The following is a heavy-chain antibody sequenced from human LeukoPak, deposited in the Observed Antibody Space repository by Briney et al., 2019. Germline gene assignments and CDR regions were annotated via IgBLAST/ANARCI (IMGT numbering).Heavy chain of an antibody. J-gene: IGHJ4*02. D-gene: IGHD3-10*01. V-gene: IGHV4-61*02. CDR2: IYTSEST. CDR1: GGSISSSNYY. CDR3: ARGLWFGDENPPYFDY. Sequence: SETLSLTCSVSGGSISSSNYYWSWIRQPAGKGLEWIGRIYTSESTNYNPSLKSRVTISVDTSRNQFSLKLSSVTAADTAVYYCARGLWFGDENPPYFDYWGQGILITVSS.